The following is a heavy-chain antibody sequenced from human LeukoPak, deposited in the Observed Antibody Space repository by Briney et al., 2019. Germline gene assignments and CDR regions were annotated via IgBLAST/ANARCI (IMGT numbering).Heavy chain of an antibody. CDR2: IYYSGST. J-gene: IGHJ4*02. CDR3: ARGVDCSGGSCYMFLDY. Sequence: SETLSLTCTVSGGSISSSSYYWGWIRQPPGKGLEWIGYIYYSGSTNYNPSLKSRVTISVDTSKNQFSLKLSSVTAADTAVYYCARGVDCSGGSCYMFLDYWGQGTLVTVSS. D-gene: IGHD2-15*01. CDR1: GGSISSSSYY. V-gene: IGHV4-61*05.